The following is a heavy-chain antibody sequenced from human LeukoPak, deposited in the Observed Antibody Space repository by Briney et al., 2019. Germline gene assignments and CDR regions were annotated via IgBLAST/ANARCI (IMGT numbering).Heavy chain of an antibody. CDR3: ARAWGEDIAARPYYFDY. CDR2: ISTYNGNT. D-gene: IGHD6-6*01. CDR1: GYTLTNYH. Sequence: GASVKVSCKASGYTLTNYHISWVRQAPGQGLEWMGWISTYNGNTNYAPKFQGRVTMTTDTSTSTAYMELRSLRSDDTAVYYCARAWGEDIAARPYYFDYWGQGTLVTVSS. J-gene: IGHJ4*02. V-gene: IGHV1-18*01.